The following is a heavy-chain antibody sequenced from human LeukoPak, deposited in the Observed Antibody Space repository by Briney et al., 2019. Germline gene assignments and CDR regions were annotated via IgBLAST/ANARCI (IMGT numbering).Heavy chain of an antibody. V-gene: IGHV3-9*01. D-gene: IGHD1/OR15-1a*01. CDR3: AKDRILEQTGYLDY. J-gene: IGHJ4*02. CDR2: ISWNSGSI. Sequence: PGGSLRLSCAASGFTFDDYAMHWVRQAPGKGLEWVSGISWNSGSIGYADSVKGRFTISRDNAKNSLYLQMNSLRAEDTALYYCAKDRILEQTGYLDYWGQGTLVTVSS. CDR1: GFTFDDYA.